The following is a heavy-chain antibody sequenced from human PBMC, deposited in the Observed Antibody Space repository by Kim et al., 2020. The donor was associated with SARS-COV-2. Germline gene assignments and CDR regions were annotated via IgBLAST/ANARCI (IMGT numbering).Heavy chain of an antibody. CDR1: GFSFSGYW. V-gene: IGHV3-74*01. Sequence: GGSLRLSCAASGFSFSGYWMHWVRQAPGKGLVWVSRISTDGSSTSYADSVKGRFTISRDNAKSTLYLQMNSLRAEDTAVYYCTDLLGTLGGWGQGTTVTVSS. D-gene: IGHD7-27*01. CDR2: ISTDGSST. J-gene: IGHJ6*02. CDR3: TDLLGTLGG.